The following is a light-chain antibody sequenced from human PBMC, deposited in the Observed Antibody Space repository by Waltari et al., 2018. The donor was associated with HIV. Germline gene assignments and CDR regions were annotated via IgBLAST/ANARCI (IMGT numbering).Light chain of an antibody. CDR3: QQYGTSPQT. Sequence: DIVLTQSPDTLSLFPGERATLSCRASQSVSSRFLAWYQQKPGQAPRLLIFGANTRATGIADRFRGSGSGTDFTLIINRLEPEDFAVYHCQQYGTSPQTFGQGTKVEIK. J-gene: IGKJ1*01. CDR2: GAN. V-gene: IGKV3-20*01. CDR1: QSVSSRF.